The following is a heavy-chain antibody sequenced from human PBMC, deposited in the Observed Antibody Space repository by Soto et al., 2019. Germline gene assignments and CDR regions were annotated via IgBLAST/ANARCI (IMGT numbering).Heavy chain of an antibody. V-gene: IGHV3-33*01. CDR3: ARGVGNYYYAMDV. CDR2: IWYDGSIK. D-gene: IGHD7-27*01. CDR1: GFTFSSHG. Sequence: QVQVVEAGGGVVQPGRSLRLSCSASGFTFSSHGMHWVRQAPGKGLEWVAVIWYDGSIKYYADSVKGRFTISRDNSRNTLDLQMNSLRAEDTAVYFCARGVGNYYYAMDVWGQGTTVTVSS. J-gene: IGHJ6*02.